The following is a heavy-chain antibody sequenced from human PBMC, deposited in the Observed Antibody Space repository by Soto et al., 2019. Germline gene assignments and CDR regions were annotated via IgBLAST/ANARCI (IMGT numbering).Heavy chain of an antibody. V-gene: IGHV3-66*01. Sequence: PGGSLRLSCAASGFTVSGNYMSWVRQAPGKGLEWVSVIYSGGSTYYADSVKGRFTISRDNSKNTLYLQMNSLRAEDTAVYYCARESRFLEWLSLNWFDPWGQGTLVTVSA. D-gene: IGHD3-3*01. CDR3: ARESRFLEWLSLNWFDP. CDR1: GFTVSGNY. J-gene: IGHJ5*02. CDR2: IYSGGST.